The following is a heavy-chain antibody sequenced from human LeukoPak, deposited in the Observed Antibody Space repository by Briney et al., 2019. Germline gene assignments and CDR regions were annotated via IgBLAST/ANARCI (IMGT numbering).Heavy chain of an antibody. V-gene: IGHV4-34*01. CDR1: GGSFSGYY. Sequence: SETLCLTCAVYGGSFSGYYWSWIRQPPGKGLEWIGEINHSGSTNYNPSLKSRVTISVDTSKNQFSLKLSSVTAADTAVYYCARGSVLRYFGSKYYFDYWGQGTLVTVSS. CDR3: ARGSVLRYFGSKYYFDY. D-gene: IGHD3-9*01. J-gene: IGHJ4*02. CDR2: INHSGST.